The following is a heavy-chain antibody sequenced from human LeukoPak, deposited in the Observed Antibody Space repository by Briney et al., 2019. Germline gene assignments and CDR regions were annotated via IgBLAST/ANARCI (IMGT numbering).Heavy chain of an antibody. CDR2: INPKSGGA. CDR3: AREYILTAYYGDY. J-gene: IGHJ4*02. V-gene: IGHV1-2*02. CDR1: GYIFTDYY. D-gene: IGHD3-9*01. Sequence: GASVKVSCKASGYIFTDYYMHWVRQAPGQGLEWMGWINPKSGGANYAQKFQGRVTMTWDTSISTAYMELSRLRSDDTAVYYCAREYILTAYYGDYWGQGTLVTVSS.